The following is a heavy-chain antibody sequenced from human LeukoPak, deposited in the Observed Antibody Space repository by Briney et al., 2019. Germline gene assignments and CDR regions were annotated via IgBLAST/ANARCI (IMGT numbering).Heavy chain of an antibody. Sequence: GGSLRLSCAASGFTFSSNAMSWVRQAPGKGLEWVSGISGSGGSTYYADSVKGRSIISRDNPKNTLYLQMNSLRAEDTAVYYCAKLAFGEFTDCWGQGTLVTVSS. D-gene: IGHD3-10*01. CDR1: GFTFSSNA. CDR3: AKLAFGEFTDC. V-gene: IGHV3-23*01. CDR2: ISGSGGST. J-gene: IGHJ4*02.